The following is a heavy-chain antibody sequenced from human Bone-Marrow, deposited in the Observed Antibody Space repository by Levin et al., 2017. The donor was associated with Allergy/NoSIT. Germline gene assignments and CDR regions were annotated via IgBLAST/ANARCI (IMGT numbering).Heavy chain of an antibody. CDR3: ARHYYFDY. CDR2: LYASGNT. J-gene: IGHJ4*02. V-gene: IGHV3-66*04. CDR1: GFNVATKY. Sequence: GESLKISCAASGFNVATKYMSWVRQAPGKGLEWVSLLYASGNTYYAESVKGRFTISRDDSKNTLYLQMNSLRVEDTAIYYCARHYYFDYWGQGTLVAVSS.